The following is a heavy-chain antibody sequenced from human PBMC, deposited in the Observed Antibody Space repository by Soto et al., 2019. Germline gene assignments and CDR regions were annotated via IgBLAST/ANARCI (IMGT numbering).Heavy chain of an antibody. Sequence: EVQLLESGGGLVQPGGSLRLSCAASGFTFSSYAMRWVRQAPGKGLEWVSAISGSGGSTYYADFVKGRFTISRDNSKNTLFLQMNSLRAEDTAVYYCVRRGSSSYFDYWGQGTLVTVSS. CDR2: ISGSGGST. V-gene: IGHV3-23*01. D-gene: IGHD6-13*01. J-gene: IGHJ4*02. CDR1: GFTFSSYA. CDR3: VRRGSSSYFDY.